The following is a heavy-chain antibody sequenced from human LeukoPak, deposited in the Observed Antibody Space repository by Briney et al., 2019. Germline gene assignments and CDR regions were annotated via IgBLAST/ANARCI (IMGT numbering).Heavy chain of an antibody. V-gene: IGHV3-48*04. D-gene: IGHD1-26*01. Sequence: GGSLRLPCAASGFTFSSYSMNWVRQAPGKGLEWVSHISNTSSTIYNADSVKGRFTISRDNAKKSLYLQMNSLRPEDTALYYCAKGKWYSGTYHFDYWGQGTLVTVSS. CDR1: GFTFSSYS. J-gene: IGHJ4*02. CDR2: ISNTSSTI. CDR3: AKGKWYSGTYHFDY.